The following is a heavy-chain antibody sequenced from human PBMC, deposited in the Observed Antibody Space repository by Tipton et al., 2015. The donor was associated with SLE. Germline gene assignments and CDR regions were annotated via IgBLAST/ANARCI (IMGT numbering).Heavy chain of an antibody. V-gene: IGHV3-11*01. CDR3: ARADGSGSYAFDI. CDR1: GGSISSGSYY. CDR2: ISSSGSTI. Sequence: LSLTCTVSGGSISSGSYYWSWIRQAPGKGLEWVSYISSSGSTIYYADSVKGRFTISRDNAKNSLYLQMNSLRAEDTAVYYCARADGSGSYAFDIWGQGTMVTVSS. D-gene: IGHD3-10*01. J-gene: IGHJ3*02.